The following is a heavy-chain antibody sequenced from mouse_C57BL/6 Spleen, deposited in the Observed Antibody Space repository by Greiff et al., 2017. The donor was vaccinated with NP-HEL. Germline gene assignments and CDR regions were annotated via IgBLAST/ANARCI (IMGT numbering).Heavy chain of an antibody. D-gene: IGHD2-1*01. J-gene: IGHJ4*01. CDR3: AREGGNYLLAMDY. V-gene: IGHV1-64*01. CDR1: GYTFTSYW. Sequence: QVQLQQPGAELVKPGASVKLSCKASGYTFTSYWMHWVKQRPGQGLEWIGMIHPNSGSTNYNEKFKSKATLTVDKSSSTAYMQLSSLTSEDSAVYYCAREGGNYLLAMDYWGQGTSVTVSS. CDR2: IHPNSGST.